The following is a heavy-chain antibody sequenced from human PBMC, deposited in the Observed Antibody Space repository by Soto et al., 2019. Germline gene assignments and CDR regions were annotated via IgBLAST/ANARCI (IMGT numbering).Heavy chain of an antibody. CDR3: AKDLGRGYCSSTSCYFDP. CDR1: GFTLSSYA. CDR2: ISGSGGST. J-gene: IGHJ5*02. Sequence: GGSLRLSCAASGFTLSSYAMSWVRQAPGNGLEWVSAISGSGGSTYYADSVKGRFTISRDNSKNTLYLQMNSLRAEDTAVYYCAKDLGRGYCSSTSCYFDPWGQGTLVTVSS. V-gene: IGHV3-23*01. D-gene: IGHD2-2*01.